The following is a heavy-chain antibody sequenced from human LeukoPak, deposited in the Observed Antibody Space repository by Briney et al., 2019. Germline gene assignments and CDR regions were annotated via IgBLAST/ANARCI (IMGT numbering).Heavy chain of an antibody. CDR3: ARVSSYCCSNSCPYDY. J-gene: IGHJ4*02. Sequence: GSLRLSCAASGFTFSTYWMHWVRQAPGKGLVWVSRMNTDGSTTSYADSVKGRFTISRDNAQNTLYLQMNSLRAEDTAVYYCARVSSYCCSNSCPYDYWGRGTLVTVSS. CDR2: MNTDGSTT. V-gene: IGHV3-74*01. CDR1: GFTFSTYW. D-gene: IGHD2-2*01.